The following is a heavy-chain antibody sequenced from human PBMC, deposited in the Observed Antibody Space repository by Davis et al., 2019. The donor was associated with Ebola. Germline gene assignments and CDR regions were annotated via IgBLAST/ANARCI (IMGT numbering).Heavy chain of an antibody. D-gene: IGHD6-13*01. V-gene: IGHV4-34*01. Sequence: SETLSLTCAVYGGSFSGYYWSWIRQPPGKGLEWIGEINHSGSTNYNPSLKSRVTISVDTSKNQFSLKLSSVTAADTAVYYCARGQVAAAGSYLYYYYGMDVWGKGTTVTVSS. J-gene: IGHJ6*04. CDR1: GGSFSGYY. CDR2: INHSGST. CDR3: ARGQVAAAGSYLYYYYGMDV.